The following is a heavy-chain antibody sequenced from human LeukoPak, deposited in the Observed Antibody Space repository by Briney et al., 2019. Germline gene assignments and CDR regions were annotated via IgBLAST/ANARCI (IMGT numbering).Heavy chain of an antibody. V-gene: IGHV4-61*02. CDR1: GGSISSPGSF. Sequence: PSQTLSLTCTVSGGSISSPGSFWSWIRQPAGKGLEWIGRIYNTGRTNHNPSLKSRVVISVDKSKNHFSLNLSSVTAADTAIYYCARDLVGVVGGLPYWYFDLWAVALWSLSPQ. J-gene: IGHJ2*01. CDR2: IYNTGRT. CDR3: ARDLVGVVGGLPYWYFDL. D-gene: IGHD2-15*01.